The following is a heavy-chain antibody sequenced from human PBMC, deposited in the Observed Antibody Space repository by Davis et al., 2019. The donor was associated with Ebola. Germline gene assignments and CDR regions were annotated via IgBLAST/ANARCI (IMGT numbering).Heavy chain of an antibody. Sequence: GGSLRLSCAASGFTFSSYAMHWVRQAPGKGLEWVAVISYDGSNKYYADSVKGRFTISRDNSKNTLFLQMTGLRAEDTAVYYCAKDTSNIWFDIWGQGTNVTVSS. CDR2: ISYDGSNK. D-gene: IGHD1-26*01. CDR1: GFTFSSYA. V-gene: IGHV3-30-3*01. CDR3: AKDTSNIWFDI. J-gene: IGHJ3*02.